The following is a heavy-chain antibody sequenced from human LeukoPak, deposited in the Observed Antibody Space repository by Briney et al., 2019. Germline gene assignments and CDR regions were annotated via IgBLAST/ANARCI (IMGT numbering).Heavy chain of an antibody. V-gene: IGHV3-53*01. J-gene: IGHJ3*02. Sequence: GGSLRLSCAASGLTVSSNSMSWVRQAPGKGLEWVSFIYSGGSTYYADSVKGRFTISRDNSKNTLYLQMNSLRADDTAVYYCARDAYYYDSSGYYAFDIWGQGTMVTVSS. CDR3: ARDAYYYDSSGYYAFDI. D-gene: IGHD3-22*01. CDR2: IYSGGST. CDR1: GLTVSSNS.